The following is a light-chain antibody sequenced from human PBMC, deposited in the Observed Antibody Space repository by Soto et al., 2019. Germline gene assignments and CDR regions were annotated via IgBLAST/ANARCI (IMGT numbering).Light chain of an antibody. J-gene: IGLJ1*01. Sequence: QSVLTQPPSVSTAPVQKVTIACSRRNSNIGANYVSCYQQFPGTAPKLLIYDNAKRPAGIPDRFSVSKSGTSATLDITGLQPGDEADYYCATWDSGLIAYVFASGTKVTVL. CDR1: NSNIGANY. CDR2: DNA. CDR3: ATWDSGLIAYV. V-gene: IGLV1-51*01.